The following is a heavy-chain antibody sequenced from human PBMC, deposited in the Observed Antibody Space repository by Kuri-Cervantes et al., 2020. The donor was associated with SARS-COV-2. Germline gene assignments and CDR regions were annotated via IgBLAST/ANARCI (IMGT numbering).Heavy chain of an antibody. CDR3: ARFYDYFDY. V-gene: IGHV4-61*09. CDR1: GGSISSGSYY. Sequence: LRLSCTVSGGSISSGSYYWSWIRQPAGKGLEWIGYIYTSGSTNYNPSLKSRVTISVDTSKNQFSLKLSSVTAADTAVYYCARFYDYFDYWGQGTLVTVSS. J-gene: IGHJ4*02. CDR2: IYTSGST. D-gene: IGHD3-16*01.